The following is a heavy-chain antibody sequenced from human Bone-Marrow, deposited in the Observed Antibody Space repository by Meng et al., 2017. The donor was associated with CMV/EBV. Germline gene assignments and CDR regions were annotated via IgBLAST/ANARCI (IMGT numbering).Heavy chain of an antibody. Sequence: GESLKISCAASGFTFSSYSMNWVRQAPGKGLEWVSSISSSSSYIYYADSVKGRFTISRDNAKNSLYLQMNSLRAEDTAVYYCARVGCSSTSCYTGAFDIWGQGKMVT. CDR2: ISSSSSYI. CDR1: GFTFSSYS. CDR3: ARVGCSSTSCYTGAFDI. D-gene: IGHD2-2*02. V-gene: IGHV3-21*01. J-gene: IGHJ3*02.